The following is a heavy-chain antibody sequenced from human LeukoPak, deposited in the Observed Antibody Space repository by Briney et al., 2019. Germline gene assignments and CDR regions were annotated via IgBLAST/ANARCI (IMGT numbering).Heavy chain of an antibody. J-gene: IGHJ4*02. D-gene: IGHD6-13*01. CDR1: GSTFSSHW. Sequence: GGSLRLSCAASGSTFSSHWMTWVRQAPGKGLEWVANINQDGSEEYYVDSVKGRFTISRDNAKNSLYLQMNSLGAEDTAVYYCARRGTSSSWAHFDYWGQGTLVTVSS. V-gene: IGHV3-7*05. CDR3: ARRGTSSSWAHFDY. CDR2: INQDGSEE.